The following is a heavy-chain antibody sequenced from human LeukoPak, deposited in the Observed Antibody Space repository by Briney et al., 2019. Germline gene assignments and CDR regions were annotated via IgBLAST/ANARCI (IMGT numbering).Heavy chain of an antibody. CDR1: GGSISSYY. Sequence: SETLSLTCTVSGGSISSYYWTWIRQPPGKGLEWIGSIYNSGSTCYNPSLKSRVTISVDTSKNQFSLKLSSVTAADTAVYHCARVRGSGWYEFDYWGQGTLVTVSS. V-gene: IGHV4-59*01. D-gene: IGHD6-13*01. CDR2: IYNSGST. J-gene: IGHJ4*02. CDR3: ARVRGSGWYEFDY.